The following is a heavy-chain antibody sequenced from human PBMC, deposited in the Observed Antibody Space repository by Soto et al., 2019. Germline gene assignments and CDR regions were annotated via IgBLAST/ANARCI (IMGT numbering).Heavy chain of an antibody. Sequence: SETLSLTCTVSGGSISSSSYYWGWIRQPPGKGLEWIGSIYYSVSTYYNPSLKSRVTISVDTSKNQFSLKLSSVTAADTAVYYCARQYSSSWYYHYWGQGTLVTVSS. CDR2: IYYSVST. J-gene: IGHJ4*02. CDR1: GGSISSSSYY. V-gene: IGHV4-39*01. D-gene: IGHD6-13*01. CDR3: ARQYSSSWYYHY.